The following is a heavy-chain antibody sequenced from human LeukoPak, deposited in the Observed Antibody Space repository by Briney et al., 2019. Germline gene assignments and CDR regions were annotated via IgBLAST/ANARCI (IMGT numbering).Heavy chain of an antibody. CDR1: GDSISSHY. CDR3: ARVLQNYYHLDV. J-gene: IGHJ6*03. V-gene: IGHV4-59*11. Sequence: SETLSLTCTVSGDSISSHYWSWIRQPPGKGLEWMGFFFDSGSTNYKSSLESRVTMSVDTSKNQFSLELSSVTAADTAVYYCARVLQNYYHLDVWGTGTTVTVSS. D-gene: IGHD2/OR15-2a*01. CDR2: FFDSGST.